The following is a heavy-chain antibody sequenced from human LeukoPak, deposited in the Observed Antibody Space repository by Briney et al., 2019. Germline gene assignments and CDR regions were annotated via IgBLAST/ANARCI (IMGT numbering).Heavy chain of an antibody. Sequence: GGSLTLSCAASGFTFNSYAMSWVRQAPGKGLEWVSAISGNGGRTYYADSVKGRFTTSRDNSKNTLNLQMHRLRVEDTAVYYCTRVMWDSSGYPIDYWGQGSLVTVSS. CDR1: GFTFNSYA. J-gene: IGHJ4*02. D-gene: IGHD3-22*01. CDR3: TRVMWDSSGYPIDY. CDR2: ISGNGGRT. V-gene: IGHV3-23*01.